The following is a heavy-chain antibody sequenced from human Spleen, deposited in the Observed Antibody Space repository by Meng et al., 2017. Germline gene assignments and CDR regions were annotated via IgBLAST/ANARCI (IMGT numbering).Heavy chain of an antibody. V-gene: IGHV1-2*06. Sequence: QGLPGRSGAGGDSPGATVKVSCKPSGYTFTAYWLHWVRQAPGQGLDWMGRIDPRSGDTQYAQKFQGRVTMTRDTSISTTYMELSRLRSDDTAVYYCVRDEDISAAGKLFGDYWGQGTLVTVSS. J-gene: IGHJ4*02. D-gene: IGHD6-13*01. CDR1: GYTFTAYW. CDR2: IDPRSGDT. CDR3: VRDEDISAAGKLFGDY.